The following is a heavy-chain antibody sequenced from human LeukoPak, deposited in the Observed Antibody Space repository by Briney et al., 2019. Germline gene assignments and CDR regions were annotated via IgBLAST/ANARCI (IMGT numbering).Heavy chain of an antibody. J-gene: IGHJ4*02. CDR1: GFTFDDYA. V-gene: IGHV3-9*01. CDR2: ISWNSGSI. Sequence: PGRSPRLSCAASGFTFDDYAMHWVRQAPGKGLEWVSGISWNSGSIGYADFVKGRFTISRDNAKNSLYLQMNSLRAEDTALYYCAKDFKEDGDYVFSFDYWGQGTLVTVSS. CDR3: AKDFKEDGDYVFSFDY. D-gene: IGHD4-17*01.